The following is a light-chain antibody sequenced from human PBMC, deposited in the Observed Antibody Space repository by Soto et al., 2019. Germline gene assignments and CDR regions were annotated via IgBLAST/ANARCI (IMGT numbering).Light chain of an antibody. CDR2: GAS. CDR1: QSVSGK. J-gene: IGKJ1*01. Sequence: EIVMTQSPATLSVSPGERATLSCRASQSVSGKLAWYQQKPGQAPRLLIYGASTRATGIPARFSGSGSGTEFTLTISSLQSEDFAVYYCHQYNDWPTWTFGQGTKV. CDR3: HQYNDWPTWT. V-gene: IGKV3-15*01.